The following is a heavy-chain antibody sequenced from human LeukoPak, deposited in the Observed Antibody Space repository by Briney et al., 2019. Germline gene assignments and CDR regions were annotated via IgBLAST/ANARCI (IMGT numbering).Heavy chain of an antibody. CDR1: GGSISSYY. D-gene: IGHD6-13*01. J-gene: IGHJ5*02. CDR2: IYYSGST. V-gene: IGHV4-59*08. Sequence: SETLSLTCTVSGGSISSYYWSWIRQPPGKGLEWIGYIYYSGSTNYNPSLKSRVTISVDTSKNQFSLKLSSVTAADTAVYYCASLSPSSWYGRWFDPWGQGTLVTVSS. CDR3: ASLSPSSWYGRWFDP.